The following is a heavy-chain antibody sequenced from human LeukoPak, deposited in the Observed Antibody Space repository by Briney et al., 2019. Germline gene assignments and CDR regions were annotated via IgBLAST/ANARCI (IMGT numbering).Heavy chain of an antibody. Sequence: SVKVSCKASGGTFSSYAISCVRQAPEQGLEWMGRIIPIFGIANYAQKFQGRVTITADKSTSTAYMELSSLRSEDTAVYYCARALYYYDSSGYYYGAFDIWGQGTMVTVSS. V-gene: IGHV1-69*04. CDR1: GGTFSSYA. J-gene: IGHJ3*02. CDR2: IIPIFGIA. CDR3: ARALYYYDSSGYYYGAFDI. D-gene: IGHD3-22*01.